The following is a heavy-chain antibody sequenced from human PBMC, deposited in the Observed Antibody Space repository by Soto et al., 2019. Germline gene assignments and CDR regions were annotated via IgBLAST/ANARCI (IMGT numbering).Heavy chain of an antibody. D-gene: IGHD6-13*01. CDR2: IYYSGSS. J-gene: IGHJ2*01. V-gene: IGHV4-61*08. Sequence: QVQLQESGPGLVKPSETLSLTCTVSVSGGSVSTGVHYWSWIRQPPGKGLEWIGYIYYSGSSNYNPSLKSRVTISVDTSKNQFSLKLTSVTAADTAVYYCARGYYTSWYWFERWGRGTLVTVSS. CDR1: GGSVSTGVHY. CDR3: ARGYYTSWYWFER.